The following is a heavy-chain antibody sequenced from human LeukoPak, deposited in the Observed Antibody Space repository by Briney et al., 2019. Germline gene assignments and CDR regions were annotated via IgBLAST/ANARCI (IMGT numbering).Heavy chain of an antibody. V-gene: IGHV3-7*01. Sequence: GGSLRLSCAASGFTFSNYGMNWVRQAPGKGLEWVANIKKDGSDKYYVDSVKGRFTISRDNAKTSLYLQMNSLRAEDTAVYYCAREPKQWLVPIDFWGQGTLVTVSS. CDR1: GFTFSNYG. CDR2: IKKDGSDK. J-gene: IGHJ4*02. D-gene: IGHD6-19*01. CDR3: AREPKQWLVPIDF.